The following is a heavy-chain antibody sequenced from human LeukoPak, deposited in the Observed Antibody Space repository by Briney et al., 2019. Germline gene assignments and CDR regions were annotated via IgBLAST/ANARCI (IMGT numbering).Heavy chain of an antibody. D-gene: IGHD1-26*01. CDR1: GGSISYYY. CDR3: ARERSPGSYYDAFDI. CDR2: IYYSGNT. J-gene: IGHJ3*02. Sequence: SETLSLTCTVSGGSISYYYWSWIRQPPGKGLEWIGYIYYSGNTNYNPSLKSRVTISVDTSKNQFSLKLSSVTAADTAVYYCARERSPGSYYDAFDIWGQGTMVTVSS. V-gene: IGHV4-59*01.